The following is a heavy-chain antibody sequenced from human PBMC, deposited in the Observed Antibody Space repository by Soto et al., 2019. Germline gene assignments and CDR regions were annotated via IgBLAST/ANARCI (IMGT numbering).Heavy chain of an antibody. J-gene: IGHJ6*02. CDR2: IIPIFGTA. V-gene: IGHV1-69*01. CDR1: GYTFTSYD. Sequence: QVQLVQSGAEVKKPGASVKVSCKASGYTFTSYDINWVRQATGQGLEWMGGIIPIFGTANYAQKFQGRVTITADESTSTAYMELSSLRSEDTAVYYCASLWNDVRYYYYGMDVWGQGTTVTVSS. D-gene: IGHD1-1*01. CDR3: ASLWNDVRYYYYGMDV.